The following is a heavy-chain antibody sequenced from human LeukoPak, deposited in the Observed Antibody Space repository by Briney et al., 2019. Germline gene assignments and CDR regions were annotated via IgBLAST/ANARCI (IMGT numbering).Heavy chain of an antibody. J-gene: IGHJ4*02. D-gene: IGHD3-10*01. CDR3: ARTNSDPYFDY. CDR1: GGSISSGGYS. V-gene: IGHV4-30-2*01. Sequence: SETLSLTCAVSGGSISSGGYSWSWIRQPPGKGLEWIGYIYHSGSTYYNPSLKSRVTISVDRSKNQLSLKLSSVTAADTAVYYCARTNSDPYFDYWGQGTLVTVSS. CDR2: IYHSGST.